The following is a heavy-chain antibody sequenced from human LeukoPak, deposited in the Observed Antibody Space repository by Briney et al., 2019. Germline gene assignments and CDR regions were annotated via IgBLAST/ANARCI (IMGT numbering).Heavy chain of an antibody. CDR1: GFTFSGSS. V-gene: IGHV3-73*01. CDR2: IRSKANSYGT. CDR3: TRRGDGHSSDY. D-gene: IGHD5-24*01. Sequence: GGSLRLSCAASGFTFSGSSIHWVRQASGKGLEWVGRIRSKANSYGTSYAASVKGRFTISRDDSTNMAYLQMNSLRTEDTAVYYCTRRGDGHSSDYWGQGTLVTVSA. J-gene: IGHJ4*02.